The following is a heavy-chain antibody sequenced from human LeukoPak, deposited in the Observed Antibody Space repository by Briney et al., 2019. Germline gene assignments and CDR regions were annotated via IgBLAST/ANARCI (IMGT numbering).Heavy chain of an antibody. CDR1: GFTFSSFP. D-gene: IGHD3-3*01. Sequence: PGGSLRLSCAASGFTFSSFPMSWVRQAPGKGLEWVSTISTSGNTPYYADSVKGRFTVSRDNSKNMLYLQMNGLRAEDTATYYCAKDYYDFWSGYAPGPAEFDYWGQGTLVTVSS. CDR2: ISTSGNTP. J-gene: IGHJ4*02. V-gene: IGHV3-23*01. CDR3: AKDYYDFWSGYAPGPAEFDY.